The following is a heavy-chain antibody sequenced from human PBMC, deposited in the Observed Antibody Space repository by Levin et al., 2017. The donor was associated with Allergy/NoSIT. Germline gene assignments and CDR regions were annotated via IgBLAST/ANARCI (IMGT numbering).Heavy chain of an antibody. CDR1: GFPVSSNY. V-gene: IGHV3-53*01. CDR2: LSLSFLP. J-gene: IGHJ5*02. CDR3: ARDGDSSNWYVT. D-gene: IGHD6-13*01. Sequence: SLLPPCEASGFPVSSNYMTWVRQAPGPFLSFFSFLSLSFLPFSSSSFPGRFTISRDSSKNTLYLQMNSLRAEDTAVYYCARDGDSSNWYVTWGQGTLAVVSS.